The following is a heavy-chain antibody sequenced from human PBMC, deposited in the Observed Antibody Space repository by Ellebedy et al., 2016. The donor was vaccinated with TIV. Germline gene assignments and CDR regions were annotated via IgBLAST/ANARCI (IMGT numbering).Heavy chain of an antibody. CDR3: RPGHYSDA. J-gene: IGHJ4*02. CDR2: LTADGRST. Sequence: GGSLRLXXAASGFSLSNSFMSWIRQAPGKGLEWVSTLTADGRSTYLADSVKSRFTISRDNSKNTVYLQMNSLRSEDTAVYYCRPGHYSDAWGQGTLVTVSS. V-gene: IGHV3-23*01. CDR1: GFSLSNSF.